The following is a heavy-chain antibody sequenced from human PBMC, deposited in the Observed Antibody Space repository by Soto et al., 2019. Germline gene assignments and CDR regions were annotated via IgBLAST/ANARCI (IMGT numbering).Heavy chain of an antibody. CDR1: GYTFTSYA. Sequence: QVQLVQSGAEVKKPGASVKVSCKASGYTFTSYAMHWVRQAPGQRLEWMGWINAGNGNTKYSQKFQGRVTITRDTSASRAYMELSSLRSEDTAVYYCARGPSSIAARPAQSYWYFDLWGRGTLVTVSS. V-gene: IGHV1-3*01. CDR3: ARGPSSIAARPAQSYWYFDL. J-gene: IGHJ2*01. CDR2: INAGNGNT. D-gene: IGHD6-6*01.